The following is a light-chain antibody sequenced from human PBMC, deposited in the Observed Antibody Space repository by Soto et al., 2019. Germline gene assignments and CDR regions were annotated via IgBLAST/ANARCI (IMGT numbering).Light chain of an antibody. CDR2: AAA. CDR3: QQYLSYPYT. Sequence: AIRMTQSPSSFSASTGDRVTINCRASQGISSYLAWYQQKPGKAPKLLIYAAATLQRGAPSRFSASGSGTDFTLTISRLQSEDFATYYCQQYLSYPYTFGQGTKLEI. V-gene: IGKV1-8*01. J-gene: IGKJ2*01. CDR1: QGISSY.